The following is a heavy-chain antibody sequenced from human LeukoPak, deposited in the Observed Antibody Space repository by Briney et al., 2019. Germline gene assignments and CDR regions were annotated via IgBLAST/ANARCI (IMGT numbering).Heavy chain of an antibody. CDR2: IDINSGGT. J-gene: IGHJ4*02. D-gene: IGHD5-18*01. CDR3: ASSRYSNGFFEY. V-gene: IGHV1-2*04. Sequence: GASVKVSCKASGYTFTGYYMHWVRQAPGQGLEWMGWIDINSGGTNYTQKFQGWVTMTRDTSINTAYMELSRLRSDDTAVYYCASSRYSNGFFEYWGQGTLVTGSS. CDR1: GYTFTGYY.